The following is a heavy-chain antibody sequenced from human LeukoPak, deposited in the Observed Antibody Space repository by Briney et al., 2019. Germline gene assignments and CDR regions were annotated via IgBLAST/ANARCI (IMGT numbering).Heavy chain of an antibody. D-gene: IGHD6-6*01. CDR1: GFTFSSYA. V-gene: IGHV3-23*01. CDR2: ISGSGGST. CDR3: ANLGLGEMAARPPLDFDY. Sequence: GGSLRLSCAASGFTFSSYAMSWVRQAPGKGLEWVSAISGSGGSTYYADSVKGRFTISRDNSKNTLYLQMNSLRAEDTAVYYCANLGLGEMAARPPLDFDYWGQGTLVTVSS. J-gene: IGHJ4*02.